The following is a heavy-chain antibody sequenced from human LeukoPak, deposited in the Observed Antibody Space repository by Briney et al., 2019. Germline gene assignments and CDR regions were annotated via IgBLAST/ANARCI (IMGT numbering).Heavy chain of an antibody. CDR2: INPSSGGT. Sequence: GASVKVSCKASGYTFTGYYMHWVRQAPGQGLEWMGWINPSSGGTNYAQKFQGRVTMTRDTSISTAYMELSRLRSDDTAVYYCARESSIAVAGNDYWGQGTLVTVSS. J-gene: IGHJ4*02. CDR3: ARESSIAVAGNDY. V-gene: IGHV1-2*02. D-gene: IGHD6-19*01. CDR1: GYTFTGYY.